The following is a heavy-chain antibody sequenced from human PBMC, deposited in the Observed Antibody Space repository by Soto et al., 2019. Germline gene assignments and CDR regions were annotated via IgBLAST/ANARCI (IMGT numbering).Heavy chain of an antibody. J-gene: IGHJ5*01. CDR1: GFTFSRYG. CDR2: ISSSTSYV. CDR3: ARDPSEGRVGNWFES. D-gene: IGHD2-2*01. V-gene: IGHV3-21*06. Sequence: EVLLVESGGGLVKPGGSLRLSCAASGFTFSRYGMNWLRQAPGKGLEWVASISSSTSYVYYADSVKGRFSISRDNAKNILYLEMYALRIEDTAVYYCARDPSEGRVGNWFESWGQGTLVTVSS.